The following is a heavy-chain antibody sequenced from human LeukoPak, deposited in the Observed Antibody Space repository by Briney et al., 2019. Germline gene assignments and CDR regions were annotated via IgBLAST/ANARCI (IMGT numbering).Heavy chain of an antibody. J-gene: IGHJ4*02. CDR1: GYTFTSYD. V-gene: IGHV1-8*03. CDR3: ARGQGNGYYDFWSGYPSFDY. Sequence: ASVKVSCKASGYTFTSYDINWVRQATGQGLEWMGWMNPTSGNTGYAQKFQGRVTITRNTSISTAYMELSSLRSEDTAVYYCARGQGNGYYDFWSGYPSFDYWGQGTLVTVSS. D-gene: IGHD3-3*01. CDR2: MNPTSGNT.